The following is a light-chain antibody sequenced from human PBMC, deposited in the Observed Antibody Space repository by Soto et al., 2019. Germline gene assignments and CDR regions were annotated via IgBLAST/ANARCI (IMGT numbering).Light chain of an antibody. J-gene: IGLJ1*01. CDR3: SSYSSSSTFYF. Sequence: QSVLTQPASVSGSPGQSITISCTGTSXDIGGFYYVSWYQHHPGKDPKLMIYQVSNRPSGVSNRFSGSKSGNTASLTISGLQAEDEADYFCSSYSSSSTFYFFGAGTKVTV. CDR1: SXDIGGFYY. CDR2: QVS. V-gene: IGLV2-14*01.